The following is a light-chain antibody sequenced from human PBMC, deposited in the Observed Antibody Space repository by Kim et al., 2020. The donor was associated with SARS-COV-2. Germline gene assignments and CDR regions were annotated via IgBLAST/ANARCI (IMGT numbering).Light chain of an antibody. Sequence: AIRMTQSPSSFSASTGDRVTITCRASQGISSYLAWYQQKPGKAPKLLIYAASTLQSGVPSRFSGSGSGTDFTLTISCLQSEDFATYYCQPYYSYPLGITFGQGTRLGIK. J-gene: IGKJ5*01. CDR3: QPYYSYPLGIT. CDR2: AAS. V-gene: IGKV1-8*01. CDR1: QGISSY.